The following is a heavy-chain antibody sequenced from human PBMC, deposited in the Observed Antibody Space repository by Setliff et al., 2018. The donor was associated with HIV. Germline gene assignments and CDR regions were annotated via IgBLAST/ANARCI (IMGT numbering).Heavy chain of an antibody. CDR2: INPHSGGT. CDR3: ARVDCSSTRCYAFDI. Sequence: GASVKVSCKASGYTFTGYHMHWVRQAPGQGLEWMGWINPHSGGTKYAQKFKGRVTMTRDTSISAAYMELSRLRSDDTAVYYCARVDCSSTRCYAFDIWGQGTMVTVSS. D-gene: IGHD2-2*01. V-gene: IGHV1-2*02. J-gene: IGHJ3*02. CDR1: GYTFTGYH.